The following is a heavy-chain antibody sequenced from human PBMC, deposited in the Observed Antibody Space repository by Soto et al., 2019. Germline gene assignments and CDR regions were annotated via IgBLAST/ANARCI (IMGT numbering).Heavy chain of an antibody. CDR3: ARDRCTTARCYTHHFDV. Sequence: QVHLVQSGGEVTRPGASVKVSCKSSGYTFTSYGVSWVRQAPGQGLEWLGWISVYTGNTKQAQKFQDRVTLTTEASTTTAYMELRSMRSDDTAVYYCARDRCTTARCYTHHFDVWGQGTTVTVSS. V-gene: IGHV1-18*04. CDR1: GYTFTSYG. D-gene: IGHD2-2*01. J-gene: IGHJ6*02. CDR2: ISVYTGNT.